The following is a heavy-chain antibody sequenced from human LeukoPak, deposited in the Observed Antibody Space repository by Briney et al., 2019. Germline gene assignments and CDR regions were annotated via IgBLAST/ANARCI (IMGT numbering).Heavy chain of an antibody. CDR3: ARGFRALDY. Sequence: GGSLRLSCAASGFTFSSYWTTWVRQAPGKGLEWVANIKQDGSEKYYVDSVKGRFTISRDNAKNSLYLQMNSLSAEDTAVYYCARGFRALDYWGQGTLVTVSS. CDR1: GFTFSSYW. D-gene: IGHD3-10*01. V-gene: IGHV3-7*01. J-gene: IGHJ4*02. CDR2: IKQDGSEK.